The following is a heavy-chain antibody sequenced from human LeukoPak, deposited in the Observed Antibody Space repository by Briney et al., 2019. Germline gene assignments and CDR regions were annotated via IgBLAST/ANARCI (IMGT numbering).Heavy chain of an antibody. CDR2: IIPILGIA. V-gene: IGHV1-69*04. CDR3: ARSEDYYDSSGYYDY. CDR1: GGTFSSYA. D-gene: IGHD3-22*01. J-gene: IGHJ4*02. Sequence: SVKVSCKASGGTFSSYAISWVRQAPGQGLEWMGRIIPILGIANYAQKFQGRVTITADKSTSTAYMDLSSLRSEDTAVYYCARSEDYYDSSGYYDYWGQGTLVTVSS.